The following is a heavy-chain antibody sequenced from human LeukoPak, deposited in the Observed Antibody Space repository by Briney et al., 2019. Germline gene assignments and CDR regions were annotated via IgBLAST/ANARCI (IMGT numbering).Heavy chain of an antibody. CDR1: GYSFTSYW. Sequence: AGESLKISCKGSGYSFTSYWIGWVRQMPGKGLEWMGIIYPGDSDTRYSPSFQGQVTISADKSISTAYLQWSSLKASDTAMYYCARAWFGQKWAYYYYMDVWGKGTTVTISS. CDR3: ARAWFGQKWAYYYYMDV. CDR2: IYPGDSDT. V-gene: IGHV5-51*01. D-gene: IGHD3-10*01. J-gene: IGHJ6*03.